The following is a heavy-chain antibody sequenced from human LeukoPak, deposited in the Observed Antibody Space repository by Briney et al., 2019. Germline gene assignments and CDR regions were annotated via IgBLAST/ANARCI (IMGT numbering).Heavy chain of an antibody. CDR1: GFTFSSYA. V-gene: IGHV3-23*01. CDR3: AKDEVPNSSSSAWFDP. Sequence: GGSLRLSCAASGFTFSSYAMSWVRQAPGKGLEWVSAISGSGGRTYYADSVKGRFTISRDNSKNTLYLKMNSLRAEDTAVYYCAKDEVPNSSSSAWFDPWGQGTLVTVSS. J-gene: IGHJ5*02. CDR2: ISGSGGRT. D-gene: IGHD6-6*01.